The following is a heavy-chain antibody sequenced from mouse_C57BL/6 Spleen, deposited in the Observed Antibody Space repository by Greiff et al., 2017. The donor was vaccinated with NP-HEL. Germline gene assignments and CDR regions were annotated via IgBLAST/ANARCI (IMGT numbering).Heavy chain of an antibody. CDR1: GYTFTGYW. J-gene: IGHJ4*01. D-gene: IGHD3-2*02. Sequence: QVQLQQSGAELMKPGASVKLSCKATGYTFTGYWIEWVKQRPGHGLEWIGEILPGSGSTNYNEKFKGKATFTADTSSNTAYMQRSSLKTEDSDIYDCTSVDSSGYYAMDYWGQGTSVTVSS. V-gene: IGHV1-9*01. CDR3: TSVDSSGYYAMDY. CDR2: ILPGSGST.